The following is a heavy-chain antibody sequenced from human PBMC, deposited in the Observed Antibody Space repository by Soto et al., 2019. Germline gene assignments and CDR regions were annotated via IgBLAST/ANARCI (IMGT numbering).Heavy chain of an antibody. CDR2: ISAHNGNT. J-gene: IGHJ4*02. CDR1: GYAFTTYG. Sequence: QVHLVQSGAEVKKPGASVKVSCKGSGYAFTTYGITWVRQAPGQGLEWMGWISAHNGNTNYAQKLQGRVTVTRDTATSTDYMQLRSMRSDDTAVYYCASGNYGDYWGQGALVTVSS. CDR3: ASGNYGDY. D-gene: IGHD1-7*01. V-gene: IGHV1-18*01.